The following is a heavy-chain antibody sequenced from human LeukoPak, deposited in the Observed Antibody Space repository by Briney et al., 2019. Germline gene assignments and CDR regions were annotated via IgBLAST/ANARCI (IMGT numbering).Heavy chain of an antibody. J-gene: IGHJ6*03. CDR1: GGSFSGYY. D-gene: IGHD1-14*01. CDR2: INHSGST. Sequence: SETLSLTCAVYGGSFSGYYWSWIRQPPGKGLEWIGEINHSGSTNYNPSLKSRVTISVDTSKNQFSLKLSSVTAADTAVYYCATTLASQPDYYYYMDVWGKGTTVTISS. CDR3: ATTLASQPDYYYYMDV. V-gene: IGHV4-34*01.